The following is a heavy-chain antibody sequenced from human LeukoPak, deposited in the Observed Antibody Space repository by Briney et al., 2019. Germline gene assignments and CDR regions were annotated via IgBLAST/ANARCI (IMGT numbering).Heavy chain of an antibody. CDR1: GLTFGSYW. Sequence: GGSLRLSCAASGLTFGSYWMNWVRQAPGKGLEWVANINQDGSEKYYVDSVKGRFTISRDNAKNSLYLQMNSLRAEDTAVYYCARDGYCSSTSCYDHYYYGMDVWGQGTTVTVSS. V-gene: IGHV3-7*01. CDR3: ARDGYCSSTSCYDHYYYGMDV. D-gene: IGHD2-2*01. CDR2: INQDGSEK. J-gene: IGHJ6*02.